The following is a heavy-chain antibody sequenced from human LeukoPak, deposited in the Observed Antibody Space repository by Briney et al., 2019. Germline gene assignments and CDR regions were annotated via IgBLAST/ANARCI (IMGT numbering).Heavy chain of an antibody. Sequence: GGSLRLSCAASGFTFSSYAMSWVRQAPGKGLEWLAVIFYDGSIGYYADSVKGRFTISRDNAKNSLYLQMNSLRAEDTAVYYCARAHNWKYGSFDFWGQGTLVTVSS. J-gene: IGHJ4*02. V-gene: IGHV3-30*04. CDR1: GFTFSSYA. CDR2: IFYDGSIG. D-gene: IGHD1-7*01. CDR3: ARAHNWKYGSFDF.